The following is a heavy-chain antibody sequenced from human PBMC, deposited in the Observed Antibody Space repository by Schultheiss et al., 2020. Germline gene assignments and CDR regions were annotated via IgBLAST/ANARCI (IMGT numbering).Heavy chain of an antibody. Sequence: SETLSLPCSVSGGSIRSYYWSWIRQAPGKGLEWIGYISDSGSTSYNPSLKSRVTISVDTSKNQFSLKLSSVTAADTAVYYCARGGYGDSDYWGQGTLVTVSS. CDR3: ARGGYGDSDY. D-gene: IGHD4-17*01. V-gene: IGHV4-59*01. CDR2: ISDSGST. J-gene: IGHJ4*02. CDR1: GGSIRSYY.